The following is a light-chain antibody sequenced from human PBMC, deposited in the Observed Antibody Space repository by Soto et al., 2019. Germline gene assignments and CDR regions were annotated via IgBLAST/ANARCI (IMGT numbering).Light chain of an antibody. Sequence: DIQMTQSPSSLSASVGDRVTITCRASQSISSYLNWYQQKPGKAPNLLIYAASTLQSGVPSRFSGSGSGKDCTLTISSLQPEDFATYYYQQSYSALYTFGQGTKLEIK. CDR2: AAS. J-gene: IGKJ2*01. CDR1: QSISSY. CDR3: QQSYSALYT. V-gene: IGKV1-39*01.